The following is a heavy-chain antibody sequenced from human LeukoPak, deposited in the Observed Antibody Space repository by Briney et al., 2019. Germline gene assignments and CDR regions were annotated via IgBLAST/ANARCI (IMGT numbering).Heavy chain of an antibody. D-gene: IGHD5-24*01. V-gene: IGHV3-74*01. CDR1: GLTFSSYW. Sequence: GGSLRLSCAASGLTFSSYWMHWVRQAPGKGLVWVSRIKTDGTSTNYADSVKGRFTISRDNAKNTLYLQMNSLRAEDTAVYYCASEWRSFYYMDVWGIGTTVTVSS. J-gene: IGHJ6*03. CDR2: IKTDGTST. CDR3: ASEWRSFYYMDV.